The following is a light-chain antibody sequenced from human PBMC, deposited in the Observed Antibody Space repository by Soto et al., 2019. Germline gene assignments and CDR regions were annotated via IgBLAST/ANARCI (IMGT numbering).Light chain of an antibody. CDR1: ESIYSAY. V-gene: IGKV3-11*01. Sequence: EIVLTQSPGTLSLSPGERATLSCRASESIYSAYLAWYQQKPAPDPRLLISDASNRATGIPARFSGSGSGADFTLTISSLEPEDFAVYYCQQRSNWPITFGQGTRLEIK. CDR2: DAS. CDR3: QQRSNWPIT. J-gene: IGKJ5*01.